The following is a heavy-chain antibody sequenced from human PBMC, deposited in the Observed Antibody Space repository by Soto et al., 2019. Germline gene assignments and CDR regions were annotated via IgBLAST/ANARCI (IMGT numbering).Heavy chain of an antibody. D-gene: IGHD3-22*01. Sequence: GGSLRLSCAASGFTFSSYGMHWVRQAPGKGLEWVAVISYDGSNKYYADSVKGLFTISRDNSKNTLYLQMNSLRAEDTAVYYCEKAHDYDDSSGDPDYWGQGTLVTVSS. CDR2: ISYDGSNK. CDR3: EKAHDYDDSSGDPDY. V-gene: IGHV3-30*18. CDR1: GFTFSSYG. J-gene: IGHJ4*02.